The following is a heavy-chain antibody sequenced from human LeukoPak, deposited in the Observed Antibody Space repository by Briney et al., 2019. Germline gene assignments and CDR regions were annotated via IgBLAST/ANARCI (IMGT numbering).Heavy chain of an antibody. V-gene: IGHV3-21*01. CDR3: ARGDAFDV. Sequence: GGSLRLSCAASGFSFNTYSMDWVRQAPGKGLEWVSSISSTSSYIYYADSVKGRFTISRDNAKNSLYLQMNSLRAEDTAVYYCARGDAFDVWGQGTMVTVSS. CDR2: ISSTSSYI. J-gene: IGHJ3*01. CDR1: GFSFNTYS.